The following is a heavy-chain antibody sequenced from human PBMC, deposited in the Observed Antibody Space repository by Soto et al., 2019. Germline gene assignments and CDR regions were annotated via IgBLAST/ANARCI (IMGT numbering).Heavy chain of an antibody. J-gene: IGHJ4*02. CDR3: ANRGY. Sequence: EVQLVESGGGLVQPGGSLRLSCVAFGFTVRSDFMTWVRQAPGKGLEWVAMIHDGDRTYYADPVKGRFTISRDTSKNTLYLQMDSLRAEDTAVYHCANRGYWGQGTLVTVSS. V-gene: IGHV3-66*01. D-gene: IGHD2-15*01. CDR1: GFTVRSDF. CDR2: IHDGDRT.